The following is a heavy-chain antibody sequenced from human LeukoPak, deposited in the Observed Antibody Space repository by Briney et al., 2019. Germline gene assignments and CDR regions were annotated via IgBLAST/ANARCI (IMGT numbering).Heavy chain of an antibody. CDR2: ISNDGGRK. D-gene: IGHD3-3*01. V-gene: IGHV3-30*03. CDR3: ARDRAWNYFDY. CDR1: GFTFSRHG. J-gene: IGHJ4*02. Sequence: GGSLRLSCAPSGFTFSRHGMHWVRRAPGKGLEWVAIISNDGGRKYYAHSVEGRFTISRDNSKNTLYLQMDSLRAEDTAVYYCARDRAWNYFDYWGQGTLVTVSS.